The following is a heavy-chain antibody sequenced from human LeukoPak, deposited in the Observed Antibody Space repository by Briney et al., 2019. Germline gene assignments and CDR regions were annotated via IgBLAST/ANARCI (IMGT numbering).Heavy chain of an antibody. Sequence: GESLKISCKGSGSSFTSYWIAWVRPMPGKGLEWMGIIYPGDSDTRYSPSFQGQVTISADKSISTAYLQWSSLKTSDTAMYYCARRSTPPGYFHWSPPFDYWGQGTLVTVSS. CDR1: GSSFTSYW. D-gene: IGHD3-9*01. V-gene: IGHV5-51*01. CDR3: ARRSTPPGYFHWSPPFDY. CDR2: IYPGDSDT. J-gene: IGHJ4*02.